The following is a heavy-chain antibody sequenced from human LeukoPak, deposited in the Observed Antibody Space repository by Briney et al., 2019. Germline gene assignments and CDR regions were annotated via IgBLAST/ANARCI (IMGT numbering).Heavy chain of an antibody. CDR3: TTDTCSGGSCPTRGY. D-gene: IGHD2-15*01. J-gene: IGHJ4*02. CDR1: GFTFSSYS. CDR2: ISSSSSYI. Sequence: GGSLRLSCAASGFTFSSYSMNWVRQAPGKGLEWVSSISSSSSYIYYADSVKGRFTISRDNAKNSLYLQMNSLKTEDTAVYYCTTDTCSGGSCPTRGYWGQGTLVTVSS. V-gene: IGHV3-21*03.